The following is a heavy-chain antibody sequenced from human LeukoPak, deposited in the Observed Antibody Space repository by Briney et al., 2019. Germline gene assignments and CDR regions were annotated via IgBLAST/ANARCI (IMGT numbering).Heavy chain of an antibody. D-gene: IGHD4-17*01. J-gene: IGHJ4*02. V-gene: IGHV3-74*01. CDR2: INSDGSST. Sequence: PGGSLRLSCAASGFTFSSYWMNWVRQAPGKGLVWVSRINSDGSSTSYADSVKGRFTISRDNAKNTLYLQMNSLRSDDTAVYYCARDTYGDYGFFYFDYWGQGTLVTVSS. CDR3: ARDTYGDYGFFYFDY. CDR1: GFTFSSYW.